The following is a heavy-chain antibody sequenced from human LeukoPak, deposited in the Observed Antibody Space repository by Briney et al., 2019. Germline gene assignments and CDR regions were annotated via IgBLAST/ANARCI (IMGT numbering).Heavy chain of an antibody. V-gene: IGHV4-39*07. CDR1: GVSISSSSYY. Sequence: SETLSLTCTVSGVSISSSSYYWGWLRQPPGKGLEWIGSIYYSGSTYYNPSLKSRVTISVDTSENLFSLKLSSVTAADTAVYYCASSDSSGYSLGRYFDNWGQGTLVTVSS. CDR2: IYYSGST. CDR3: ASSDSSGYSLGRYFDN. D-gene: IGHD3-22*01. J-gene: IGHJ4*02.